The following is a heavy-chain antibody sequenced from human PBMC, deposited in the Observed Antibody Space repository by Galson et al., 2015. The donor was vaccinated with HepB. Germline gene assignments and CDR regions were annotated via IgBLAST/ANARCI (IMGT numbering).Heavy chain of an antibody. J-gene: IGHJ4*02. V-gene: IGHV1-2*06. CDR3: ARDYGSGSFSVY. CDR2: INPNSGGT. Sequence: SVKVSCKASGYTFTGYYMHWVRQAPGQGLEWMGRINPNSGGTNYAQKFQGRVTMTRDTSISTAYMGLSRLRSDDTAVYYCARDYGSGSFSVYWGQGTLVTVSS. D-gene: IGHD3-10*01. CDR1: GYTFTGYY.